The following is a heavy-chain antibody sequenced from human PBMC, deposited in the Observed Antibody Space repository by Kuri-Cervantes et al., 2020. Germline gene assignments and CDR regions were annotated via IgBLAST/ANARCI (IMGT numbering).Heavy chain of an antibody. CDR2: IYYSGST. CDR1: GGSISSGGYY. Sequence: LRLSCTVDGGSISSGGYYWSWIRQHPGKGLEWIGYIYYSGSTYYNPSLKSRVTISVDTSKNQFSLKLSSVTVAATAVYYCARGEGAAASTSYWGQGTLVTVSS. V-gene: IGHV4-31*03. CDR3: ARGEGAAASTSY. J-gene: IGHJ4*02. D-gene: IGHD6-13*01.